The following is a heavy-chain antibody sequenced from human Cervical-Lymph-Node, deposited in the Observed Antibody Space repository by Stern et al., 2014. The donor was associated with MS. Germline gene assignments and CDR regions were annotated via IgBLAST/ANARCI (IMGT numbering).Heavy chain of an antibody. D-gene: IGHD1-26*01. CDR1: GYTLTGYG. J-gene: IGHJ4*02. V-gene: IGHV1-18*01. Sequence: QVQLVQSGAEVKKPGASVKVSCTTSGYTLTGYGISWVRQAPGQGLEWMGWISAYNGNTNYAQKLQGRVTMTTDTYTRTDSLEMRSLRSDDTAVYYCARERPIYGGNYYTRAFDYWGQGTLVTVSS. CDR3: ARERPIYGGNYYTRAFDY. CDR2: ISAYNGNT.